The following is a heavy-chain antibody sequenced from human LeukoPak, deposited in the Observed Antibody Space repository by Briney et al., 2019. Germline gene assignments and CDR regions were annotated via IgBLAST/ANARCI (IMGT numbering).Heavy chain of an antibody. V-gene: IGHV4-59*08. CDR1: GGSITSYS. D-gene: IGHD2-15*01. J-gene: IGHJ3*02. Sequence: PSVTLSLTCTVSGGSITSYSWSWIREPPGKGLEWIAYIYYSGNTNSNPSLKSRVTISVDTSKNQFSLKLNSVTAADTAVYYCAKHAGSVGGVFDIWGQGTMVTVSS. CDR2: IYYSGNT. CDR3: AKHAGSVGGVFDI.